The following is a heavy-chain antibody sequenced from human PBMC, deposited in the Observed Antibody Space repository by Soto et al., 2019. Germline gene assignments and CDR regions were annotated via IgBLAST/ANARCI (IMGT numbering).Heavy chain of an antibody. D-gene: IGHD1-26*01. CDR3: ARKSGGATATKGNYYFYMNV. V-gene: IGHV1-2*04. Sequence: QVQLVQSGAEVRKPGASVTVSCRSSGDSFNDYYIHWVRQAPGQGFEWMGWINPNGGITKYAQKFQGWVSMTRDTSSRASYIDLSRLRSDVTAVYYCARKSGGATATKGNYYFYMNVWGTGTTVTVAS. CDR2: INPNGGIT. CDR1: GDSFNDYY. J-gene: IGHJ6*03.